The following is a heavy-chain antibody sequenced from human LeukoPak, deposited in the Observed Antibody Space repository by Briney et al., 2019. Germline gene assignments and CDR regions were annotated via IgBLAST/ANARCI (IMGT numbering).Heavy chain of an antibody. CDR1: GYTFTGYY. J-gene: IGHJ5*02. V-gene: IGHV1-2*02. CDR3: ARAKTWVEALFDP. D-gene: IGHD2-15*01. Sequence: ASVKVSCKASGYTFTGYYMHWVRQAPGQGLEWMGWINPNSGGTNYAQKFQGRVTMTRDTSISTAYMELSRLRSDDTAVYYCARAKTWVEALFDPWGQGTLVTVSS. CDR2: INPNSGGT.